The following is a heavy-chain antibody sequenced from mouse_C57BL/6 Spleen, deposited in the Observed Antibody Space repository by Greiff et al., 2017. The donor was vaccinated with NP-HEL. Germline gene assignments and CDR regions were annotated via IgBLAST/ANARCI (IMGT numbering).Heavy chain of an antibody. V-gene: IGHV5-4*03. CDR2: ISDGGSYT. CDR3: ARAPYSNYVYFDV. J-gene: IGHJ1*03. CDR1: GFTFSSYA. D-gene: IGHD2-5*01. Sequence: DVKLVESGGGLVKPGGSLKLSCAASGFTFSSYAMSWVRQTPEKRLEWVATISDGGSYTYYPDNVKGRFTISRDNAKNNLYLQMSHLKSEDTAMYYGARAPYSNYVYFDVWGTGTTVTVSS.